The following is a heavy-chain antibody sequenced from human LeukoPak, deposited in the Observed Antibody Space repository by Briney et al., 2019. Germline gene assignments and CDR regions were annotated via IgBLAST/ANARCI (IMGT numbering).Heavy chain of an antibody. V-gene: IGHV3-74*01. D-gene: IGHD3-22*01. CDR3: ARVETYYYDSSGYQAFDY. CDR2: INCDGSST. J-gene: IGHJ4*02. CDR1: GFTFSSYW. Sequence: PGGSLRLSCAASGFTFSSYWMHWVRQAPGKGLVWVSRINCDGSSTSYADSVKGRFTISRDNAKNTLYLQMNSLRAEDTAVYYCARVETYYYDSSGYQAFDYWGQGTLVTVSS.